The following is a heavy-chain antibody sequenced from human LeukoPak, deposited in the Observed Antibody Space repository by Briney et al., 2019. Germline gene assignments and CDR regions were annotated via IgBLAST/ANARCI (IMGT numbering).Heavy chain of an antibody. V-gene: IGHV1-18*01. J-gene: IGHJ6*02. D-gene: IGHD6-19*01. CDR1: GYTFTSYG. CDR2: ISAYNGNT. Sequence: ASVKVSCKASGYTFTSYGISWVRQAPGQGLEWMGWISAYNGNTNYAQKLRGRVTMTTDTSTSTAYMELRSLRSDDTAVYYCARVGYSSGWWTYGMDVWGQGTTVTVSS. CDR3: ARVGYSSGWWTYGMDV.